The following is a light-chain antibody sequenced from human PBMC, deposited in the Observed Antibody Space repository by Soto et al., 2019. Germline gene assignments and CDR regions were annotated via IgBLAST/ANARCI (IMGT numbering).Light chain of an antibody. Sequence: DIQMTQSPSTLSASVGDRVTSTCRASESINSWLAWYQQRPGKAPKLLIYKASTLQSGVPSRFSGSGSGTEFTLTISSLQPEDLASYYCQHYKTYPWTFGQGTKVDIK. J-gene: IGKJ1*01. CDR1: ESINSW. CDR2: KAS. V-gene: IGKV1-5*03. CDR3: QHYKTYPWT.